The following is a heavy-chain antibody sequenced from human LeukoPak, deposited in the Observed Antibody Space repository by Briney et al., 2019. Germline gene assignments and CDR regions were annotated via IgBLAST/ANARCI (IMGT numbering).Heavy chain of an antibody. CDR1: GYSFASYW. J-gene: IGHJ4*02. CDR3: TRLGTAIIARFFDY. V-gene: IGHV5-51*01. CDR2: IYPGDSDT. D-gene: IGHD5-18*01. Sequence: GESLKISCKGSGYSFASYWIGWVRQVPGKGLEWMGSIYPGDSDTRYSPSFQGQVTISADKSISTAYLQWRGLKASDTAIYYCTRLGTAIIARFFDYWGQGSLVTVSS.